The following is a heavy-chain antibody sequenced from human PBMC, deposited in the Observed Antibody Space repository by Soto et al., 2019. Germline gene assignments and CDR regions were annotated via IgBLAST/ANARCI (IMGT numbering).Heavy chain of an antibody. D-gene: IGHD3-22*01. CDR2: ISSNGGST. Sequence: PVGSLRLSCSASGFTFSSYAMHWVRQAPGKGLEYVSAISSNGGSTYYADSVKGRFTISRDNSKNTLYLQMSSLRAEDTAVYYCVNFYDSSGYYYDYWGQGTLVTVSS. V-gene: IGHV3-64D*06. CDR1: GFTFSSYA. J-gene: IGHJ4*02. CDR3: VNFYDSSGYYYDY.